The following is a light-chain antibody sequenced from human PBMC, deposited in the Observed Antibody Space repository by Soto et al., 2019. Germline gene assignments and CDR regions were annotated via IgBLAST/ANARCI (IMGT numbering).Light chain of an antibody. V-gene: IGKV1-39*01. CDR3: QQSYSTPGT. CDR2: AAS. J-gene: IGKJ1*01. Sequence: IQMTQSPSSLSASVGDRVTITCRASQSITYYLNWYQQKPGKAPKLLIYAASTLQSGLPSRFSGSGFGTDFTIAISSLQPEDFATYYCQQSYSTPGTFGQGTKVEIK. CDR1: QSITYY.